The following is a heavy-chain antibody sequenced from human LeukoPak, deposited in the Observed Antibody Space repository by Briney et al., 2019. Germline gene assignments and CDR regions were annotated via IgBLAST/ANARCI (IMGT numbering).Heavy chain of an antibody. CDR3: ARGFLEWTALRYYYYYMDV. CDR1: GGSISSSGYY. D-gene: IGHD3-3*01. CDR2: IYYSGIT. V-gene: IGHV4-39*01. J-gene: IGHJ6*03. Sequence: PSETLSLTCTVSGGSISSSGYYWGWIRQPPGKGLEWIASIYYSGITYYNPSLKSRVTISVDTSKNQFSLELSSVTAADTAVYYCARGFLEWTALRYYYYYMDVWGKGTTVTVSS.